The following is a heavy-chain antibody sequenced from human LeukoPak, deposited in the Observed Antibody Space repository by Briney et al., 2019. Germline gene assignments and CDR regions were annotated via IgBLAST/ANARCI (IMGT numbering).Heavy chain of an antibody. Sequence: GRSMRLACAASGLTFGSYAMHWVRHAPSKGRGWVAVISYDGSNKYYADSVKGPFTSYRYNSKNTLDLQMHSLRAADTAVYSCARDADYGDYVVDYWGQGTLVTVSS. D-gene: IGHD4-17*01. V-gene: IGHV3-30-3*01. J-gene: IGHJ4*02. CDR2: ISYDGSNK. CDR1: GLTFGSYA. CDR3: ARDADYGDYVVDY.